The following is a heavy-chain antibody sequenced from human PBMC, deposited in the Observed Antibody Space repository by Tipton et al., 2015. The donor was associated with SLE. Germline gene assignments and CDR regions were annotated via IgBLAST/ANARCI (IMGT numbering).Heavy chain of an antibody. Sequence: TLSLTCTVSGDSIGGSYWSWIRQPPGKGLEWIGYIYYTGSTNYDPSLKSRVTMSVDTSKNQFSLKLKSVTATDTAVYYCARLLSEIVGATTEYYFDYWGQGVLVTVSS. D-gene: IGHD1-26*01. CDR2: IYYTGST. CDR3: ARLLSEIVGATTEYYFDY. CDR1: GDSIGGSY. J-gene: IGHJ4*02. V-gene: IGHV4-59*08.